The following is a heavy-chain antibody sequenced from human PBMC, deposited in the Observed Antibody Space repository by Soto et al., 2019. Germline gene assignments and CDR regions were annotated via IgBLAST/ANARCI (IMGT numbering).Heavy chain of an antibody. Sequence: QVHLVQSGAEMRKPGASGKVSCKASGYTFSSYAMHWVRQPPGQRLEWMGWINAGYGNTKSSQKFQDRVTISRDTSASTAYMELTSLRSEDTAVYYCARDTGDGTFDFWGQGTLVTVSS. CDR1: GYTFSSYA. D-gene: IGHD7-27*01. J-gene: IGHJ4*02. CDR2: INAGYGNT. CDR3: ARDTGDGTFDF. V-gene: IGHV1-3*01.